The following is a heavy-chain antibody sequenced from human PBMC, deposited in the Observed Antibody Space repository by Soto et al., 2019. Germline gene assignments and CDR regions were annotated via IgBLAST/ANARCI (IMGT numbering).Heavy chain of an antibody. J-gene: IGHJ6*02. CDR2: IYISGNT. V-gene: IGHV4-59*02. CDR1: GDSVSNYY. CDR3: ARGVLRYYHYGMDV. Sequence: QVQLQESGPGLVKPSETLSLSCTVSGDSVSNYYWSWIRQLPGRGLAWIGYIYISGNTNYNPSLKSRVAVSRAKTTHNFSLDLKSVTAADTAVYYCARGVLRYYHYGMDVWGQGTTVTVAS.